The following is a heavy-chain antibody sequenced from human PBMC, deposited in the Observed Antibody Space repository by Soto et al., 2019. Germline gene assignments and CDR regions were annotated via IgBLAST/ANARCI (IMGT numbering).Heavy chain of an antibody. V-gene: IGHV3-74*01. CDR3: ARGDCSLSYCYYYYGMDV. J-gene: IGHJ6*02. Sequence: PGGSLRLSCAASGLTFSSYWMHWVRQAPGKGLVWVSRINSDGSSTSYADSVKGRFTISRDNAKNTLYLQMNSLRAEDTAVYYCARGDCSLSYCYYYYGMDVWGQGISVTVSS. CDR2: INSDGSST. CDR1: GLTFSSYW. D-gene: IGHD3-10*02.